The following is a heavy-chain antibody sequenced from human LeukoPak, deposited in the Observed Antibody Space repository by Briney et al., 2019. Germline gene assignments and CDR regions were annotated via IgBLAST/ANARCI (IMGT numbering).Heavy chain of an antibody. CDR2: IYISLST. CDR3: ARVYHYAFWSGSPSDAFDI. Sequence: PSQTLSLTCTVSGGSISSGSYYWSWIRQPAGKGLEWIGRIYISLSTNYNPSLKSRVPISVAPSKNQFSLQLSSVTAADTAVYYCARVYHYAFWSGSPSDAFDIWGQGTMVTVSS. V-gene: IGHV4-61*02. D-gene: IGHD3-3*01. J-gene: IGHJ3*02. CDR1: GGSISSGSYY.